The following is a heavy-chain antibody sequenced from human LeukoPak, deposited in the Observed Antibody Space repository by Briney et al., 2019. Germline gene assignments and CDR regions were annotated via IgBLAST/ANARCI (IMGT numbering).Heavy chain of an antibody. D-gene: IGHD6-19*01. J-gene: IGHJ4*02. CDR3: AKAHGRVAVTDLDY. V-gene: IGHV3-9*01. CDR1: GFTFDDYA. Sequence: GGSLRLSCAASGFTFDDYAMHWVRQAPGKGLEWVSGISWNSGSIGYADSVKGRFTISRDNAKNSLYLQMNSLRAEDTALYYCAKAHGRVAVTDLDYWGQGTLVTVSS. CDR2: ISWNSGSI.